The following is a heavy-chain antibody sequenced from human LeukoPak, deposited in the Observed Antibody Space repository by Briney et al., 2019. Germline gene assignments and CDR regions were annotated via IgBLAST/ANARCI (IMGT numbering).Heavy chain of an antibody. CDR3: ARGILYYYDSSGYYGVDY. J-gene: IGHJ4*02. CDR1: GYTFTGYY. D-gene: IGHD3-22*01. Sequence: ASVKVSCKASGYTFTGYYMHWVRQAPGQGLEWMGRINPNSGGTNYAQKFQGRVTMTRETSISTAYMELSRLRSDDTVVYYCARGILYYYDSSGYYGVDYWGQGTLVTVSS. V-gene: IGHV1-2*05. CDR2: INPNSGGT.